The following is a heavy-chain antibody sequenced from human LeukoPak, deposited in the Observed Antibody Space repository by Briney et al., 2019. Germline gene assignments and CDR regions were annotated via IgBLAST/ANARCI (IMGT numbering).Heavy chain of an antibody. J-gene: IGHJ4*02. CDR3: ARGSYYDSSGYYSILYPFDY. CDR1: GGSFSGYY. V-gene: IGHV4-34*01. D-gene: IGHD3-22*01. Sequence: PSETLSLTCAVYGGSFSGYYWSWIRQPPGKGLEWIGEINHSGSTNYNPSLKSRVTISVDTSKNQFSLKLSSVTAADTAVYYCARGSYYDSSGYYSILYPFDYWGQGTLVTVSS. CDR2: INHSGST.